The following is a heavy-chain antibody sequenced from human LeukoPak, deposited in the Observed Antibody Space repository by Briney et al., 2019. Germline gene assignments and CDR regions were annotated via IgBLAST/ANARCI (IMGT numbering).Heavy chain of an antibody. CDR1: GGSISSSSYY. D-gene: IGHD6-6*01. J-gene: IGHJ4*02. V-gene: IGHV4-39*01. Sequence: SETLSLTCTVSGGSISSSSYYWGWIRQPPGKGLEWIGSIYYSGSTYYNPSLKSRVTISVDTSKNQFSLKLSSVTAADTDLYYCGRHVPNAVFIAARPLPYFDFWGQGTLVTVFS. CDR2: IYYSGST. CDR3: GRHVPNAVFIAARPLPYFDF.